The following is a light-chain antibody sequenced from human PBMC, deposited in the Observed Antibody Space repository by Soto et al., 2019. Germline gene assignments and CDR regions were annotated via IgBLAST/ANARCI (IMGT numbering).Light chain of an antibody. Sequence: DIQMTQSPSTLSASVGDRVTITCRASQSISNSLAWYQQKPGKAPNLLIYKASSLESGVPSRFSGSGSGTEFTLTISSLQPDDVAPYYCRQYVSYPVTFGGGTKVEMK. CDR2: KAS. CDR3: RQYVSYPVT. V-gene: IGKV1-5*03. CDR1: QSISNS. J-gene: IGKJ4*01.